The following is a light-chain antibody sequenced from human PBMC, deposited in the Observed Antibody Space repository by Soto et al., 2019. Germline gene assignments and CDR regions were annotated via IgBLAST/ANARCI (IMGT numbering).Light chain of an antibody. J-gene: IGLJ2*01. Sequence: QSVLTQPPSASGSPGQSVTISCTGTSRDVGGYNFVSWYQQHPGEAPKVLIFEVSQRPSGVPDRFSGSKSGNTASLTVSGLQAEDEADYYCSSYAGSDNAVVFGGGTKLPVL. V-gene: IGLV2-8*01. CDR1: SRDVGGYNF. CDR3: SSYAGSDNAVV. CDR2: EVS.